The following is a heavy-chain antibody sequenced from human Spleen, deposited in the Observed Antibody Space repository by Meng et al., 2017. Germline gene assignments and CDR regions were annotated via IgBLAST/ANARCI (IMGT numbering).Heavy chain of an antibody. CDR3: ASWIYSCGWQ. CDR2: INHSGST. D-gene: IGHD6-19*01. V-gene: IGHV4-34*01. J-gene: IGHJ4*02. CDR1: GGSFSDYY. Sequence: QGQLQQWGAGLLKPSETLSLTCVVSGGSFSDYYWSWIRQPPGKGLEWIGEINHSGSTNYNPSLESRATISADTSQNNLSLKLSSVTAADSAVYYCASWIYSCGWQWGQGALVTVSS.